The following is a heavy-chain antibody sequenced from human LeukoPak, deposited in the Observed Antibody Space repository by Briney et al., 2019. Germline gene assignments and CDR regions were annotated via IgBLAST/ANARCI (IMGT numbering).Heavy chain of an antibody. CDR1: GFTFSSYW. J-gene: IGHJ3*02. V-gene: IGHV3-74*01. CDR2: INTDGSST. CDR3: ARARRAIFGVVGGAFDI. D-gene: IGHD3-3*01. Sequence: GGSLRLSCAASGFTFSSYWMHWVRQAPGKGLVWVSRINTDGSSTSYADSVKGRSTISRDNAKNTLYLQMNSLRAEDTAVYYRARARRAIFGVVGGAFDIWGQGTMVTVSS.